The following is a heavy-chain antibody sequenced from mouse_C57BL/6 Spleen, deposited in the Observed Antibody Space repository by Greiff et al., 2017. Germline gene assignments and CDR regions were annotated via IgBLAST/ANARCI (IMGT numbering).Heavy chain of an antibody. V-gene: IGHV5-17*01. J-gene: IGHJ2*01. CDR3: ARPDYGSSYEIDY. Sequence: EVQLQQSGGGLVKPGGSLKLSCAASGFTFSDYGMHWVRQAPEKGLEWVAYISSGSSTIYYADTVKGRFTISRDNAKNTLFLQMTSLRSEDTAMYYCARPDYGSSYEIDYWGQGTTLTVSS. CDR2: ISSGSSTI. CDR1: GFTFSDYG. D-gene: IGHD1-1*01.